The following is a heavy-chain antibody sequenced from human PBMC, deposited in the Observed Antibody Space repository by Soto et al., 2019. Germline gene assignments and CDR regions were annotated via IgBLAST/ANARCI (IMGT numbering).Heavy chain of an antibody. CDR2: IKQDGSEK. CDR3: ARVRFLVGATYYGMDV. V-gene: IGHV3-7*05. J-gene: IGHJ6*02. D-gene: IGHD1-26*01. Sequence: GGSLRLSCAASGFTFSSYWMSWVRQAPGKGLEWVANIKQDGSEKYYVDSVKGRFTISRDNAKNSLYLQMNSLRAEDTAVYYCARVRFLVGATYYGMDVWGQGTTVTVSS. CDR1: GFTFSSYW.